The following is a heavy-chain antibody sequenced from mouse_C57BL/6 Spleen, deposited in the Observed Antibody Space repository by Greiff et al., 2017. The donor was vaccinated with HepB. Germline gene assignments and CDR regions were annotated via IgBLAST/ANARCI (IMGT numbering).Heavy chain of an antibody. V-gene: IGHV6-6*01. D-gene: IGHD1-1*01. CDR1: GFTFSDAW. CDR2: IRNKANNHAT. Sequence: EVKVEESGGGLVQPGGSMKLSRAASGFTFSDAWMDWVRQSPEKGLEWVAEIRNKANNHATYYAESVKGRFTISRDDSKSSVYLQMNSLRAEDTGIYYCTGFYYGRVYWGQGTTLTVSS. J-gene: IGHJ2*01. CDR3: TGFYYGRVY.